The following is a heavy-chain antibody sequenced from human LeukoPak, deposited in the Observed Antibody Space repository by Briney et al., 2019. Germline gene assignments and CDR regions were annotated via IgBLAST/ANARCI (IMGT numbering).Heavy chain of an antibody. CDR3: ARVDALAGTATIFGVAYTNYGMDV. Sequence: ASVKVSCKASGYTFTSYGISWVRQAPGQGLEWMGWISAYNGITDYAQKLQGRVTMTTDTSTSTAYMELRSLGSDDTAVYYCARVDALAGTATIFGVAYTNYGMDVWGQGTTVTVSS. J-gene: IGHJ6*02. CDR2: ISAYNGIT. V-gene: IGHV1-18*01. D-gene: IGHD3-3*01. CDR1: GYTFTSYG.